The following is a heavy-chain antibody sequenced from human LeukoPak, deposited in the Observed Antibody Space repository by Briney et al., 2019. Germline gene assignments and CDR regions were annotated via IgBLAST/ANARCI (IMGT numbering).Heavy chain of an antibody. J-gene: IGHJ4*02. CDR2: ISSSSSYI. V-gene: IGHV3-21*01. CDR1: GFTSSSYS. D-gene: IGHD3-22*01. Sequence: GGSLRLSCAASGFTSSSYSMNWVRQAPGKGLEWVSSISSSSSYIYYADSVKGRFTISRDNAKNSLYLQMNSLRAEDTAVYYCARDLRNRYYDSSGYYFGDYWGQGTLVTVSS. CDR3: ARDLRNRYYDSSGYYFGDY.